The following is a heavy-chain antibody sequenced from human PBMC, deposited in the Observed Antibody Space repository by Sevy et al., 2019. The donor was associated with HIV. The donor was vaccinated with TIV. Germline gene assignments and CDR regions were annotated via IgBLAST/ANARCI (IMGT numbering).Heavy chain of an antibody. D-gene: IGHD6-6*01. CDR3: TRGQYSSSSWRWYYFDY. Sequence: GGSLRLSCTGAGFTFGDYAMSWFRQAPGKGLERVGFIRSKAYGGTTEYAASVKGRFTISRDDSKTIAYLQMNSLKTEDTAVYYCTRGQYSSSSWRWYYFDYWCQGTLVTVSS. V-gene: IGHV3-49*03. J-gene: IGHJ4*02. CDR2: IRSKAYGGTT. CDR1: GFTFGDYA.